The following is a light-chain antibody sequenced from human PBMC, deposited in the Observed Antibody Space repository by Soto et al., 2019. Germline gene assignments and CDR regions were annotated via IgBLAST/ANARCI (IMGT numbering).Light chain of an antibody. CDR1: QSISSY. CDR2: AAS. J-gene: IGKJ4*01. V-gene: IGKV1-39*01. Sequence: DIQMTQSPSSLSASVGDRVTITCRASQSISSYLNWYQQKPGKAPKILIYAASSLQSGVPSRFSGSGSGTDFTLTISSLPPEDFATYYCHQSYSTLTYGGGTKVEIK. CDR3: HQSYSTLT.